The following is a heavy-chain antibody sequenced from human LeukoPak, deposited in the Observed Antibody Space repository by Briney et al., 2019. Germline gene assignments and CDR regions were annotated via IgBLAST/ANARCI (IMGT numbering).Heavy chain of an antibody. CDR3: ARWGFHGYAFDI. CDR2: IYYTGST. CDR1: GGPISSNY. Sequence: SETLSLTCTVSGGPISSNYWSWIRQSPGKGLEWIGYIYYTGSTNYNPSLKSRVTISVDTSKNQFSLKLNSVTAADTAVYYCARWGFHGYAFDIWGRGTMVTVSS. D-gene: IGHD3-16*01. J-gene: IGHJ3*02. V-gene: IGHV4-59*01.